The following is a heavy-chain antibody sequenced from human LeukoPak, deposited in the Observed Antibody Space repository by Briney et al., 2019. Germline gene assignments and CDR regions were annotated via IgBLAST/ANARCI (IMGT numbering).Heavy chain of an antibody. V-gene: IGHV4-4*07. CDR2: IYSSGRA. J-gene: IGHJ4*02. Sequence: SETLSLTCSVSGASISGSYWSWIRQPAGKGLEWIGRIYSSGRANYNPSLMSRVTMSIDTSKNQFSLELTSVTATDTAVYFCARDRSGSGSYYGAPDYWGQGTLVTVSS. CDR3: ARDRSGSGSYYGAPDY. CDR1: GASISGSY. D-gene: IGHD3-10*01.